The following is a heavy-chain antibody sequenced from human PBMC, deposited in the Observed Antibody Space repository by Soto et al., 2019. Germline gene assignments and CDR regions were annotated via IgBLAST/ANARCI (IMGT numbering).Heavy chain of an antibody. V-gene: IGHV3-74*01. CDR3: AKDDY. Sequence: GSLRLSCAASGFTFTSYWMHWVRQAPGKGLVWVSLINNDGSSTVYVDSVKGRFTISRDNSKNTLYLQMNSLRAEDTAVYYCAKDDYWGQGTLVTVSS. CDR1: GFTFTSYW. J-gene: IGHJ4*02. CDR2: INNDGSST.